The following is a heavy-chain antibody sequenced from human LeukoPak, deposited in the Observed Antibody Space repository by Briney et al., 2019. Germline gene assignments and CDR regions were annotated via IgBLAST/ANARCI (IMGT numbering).Heavy chain of an antibody. CDR1: GGSFSGYY. D-gene: IGHD4-17*01. CDR3: ARERARYGDFAY. Sequence: SETLSLTCAVSGGSFSGYYWSWIRQPPGKGLEWIGEINHSGSTNYNPSLKSRVTISVDTSKNQFSLKLSSVTAADTAVYYCARERARYGDFAYWGQGTLVTVSS. CDR2: INHSGST. J-gene: IGHJ4*02. V-gene: IGHV4-34*01.